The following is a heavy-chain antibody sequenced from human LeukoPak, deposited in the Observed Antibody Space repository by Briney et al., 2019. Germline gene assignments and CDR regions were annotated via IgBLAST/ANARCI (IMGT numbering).Heavy chain of an antibody. Sequence: KPSETLSLTCTVSGGSVNSGSYYWSWIRQPPGKGLEWSGNISYSGSTNYNPSLKSRVTISVDTSKNQFSLKLSSVTAADTAVYYCARDSGILTGYYPYFDYWGQGTLVTVSS. CDR1: GGSVNSGSYY. V-gene: IGHV4-61*01. D-gene: IGHD3-9*01. J-gene: IGHJ4*02. CDR2: ISYSGST. CDR3: ARDSGILTGYYPYFDY.